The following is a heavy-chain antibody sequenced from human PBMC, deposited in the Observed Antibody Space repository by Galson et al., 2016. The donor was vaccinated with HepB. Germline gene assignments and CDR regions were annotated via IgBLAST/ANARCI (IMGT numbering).Heavy chain of an antibody. V-gene: IGHV6-1*01. CDR3: ARGGSVRGVKGFDY. D-gene: IGHD3-10*01. J-gene: IGHJ4*02. Sequence: CAISGDSVSNNTAAWNWIRQSPSRGLEWLGRTYYRSKWYNDYAASERSRITINADTSKNQFSLQLNSMTPEDTALYFCARGGSVRGVKGFDYWGPGTLVTVSS. CDR1: GDSVSNNTAA. CDR2: TYYRSKWYN.